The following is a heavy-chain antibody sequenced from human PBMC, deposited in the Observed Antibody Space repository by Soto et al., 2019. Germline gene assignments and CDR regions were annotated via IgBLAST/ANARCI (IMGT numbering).Heavy chain of an antibody. Sequence: QVQLQESGPGLVKPSETLSSTCPVPGGSISSYYWSWIRQPPGKGLEGIGYIYYSGSTNYNPSLKSRVPISVDTSKNQFSLKLSSVTAADTAVYYCARQSVGPYGSGSYFDYWGQGTLVTVSS. J-gene: IGHJ4*02. D-gene: IGHD3-10*01. CDR1: GGSISSYY. CDR2: IYYSGST. V-gene: IGHV4-59*08. CDR3: ARQSVGPYGSGSYFDY.